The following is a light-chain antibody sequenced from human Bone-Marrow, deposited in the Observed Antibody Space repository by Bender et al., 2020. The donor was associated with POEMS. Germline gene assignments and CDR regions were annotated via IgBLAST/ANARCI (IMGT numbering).Light chain of an antibody. V-gene: IGLV1-44*01. J-gene: IGLJ3*02. CDR3: AAWEDSLNGWV. CDR1: SSNIGTNP. Sequence: QSVLTQPPSASGTPGQRVTISCSGSSSNIGTNPVNWYQQLPGTAFKLLIYINNQRPSGVPDRFSGSKSGTSASLAISGLQSEDEADYYCAAWEDSLNGWVFGGGTKLTVL. CDR2: INN.